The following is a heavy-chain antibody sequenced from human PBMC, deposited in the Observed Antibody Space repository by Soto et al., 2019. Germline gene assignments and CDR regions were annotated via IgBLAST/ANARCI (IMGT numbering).Heavy chain of an antibody. CDR3: ASLSTGDKDY. Sequence: SETLSLTCTVSGGSISSYYWSWIRQPPGKGLEWIGYIYYSGSTNYNPSLKSRVTISVATSKNQFSLKLSSVTAADTAVYYCASLSTGDKDYWGQGTLVTVSS. J-gene: IGHJ4*02. V-gene: IGHV4-59*01. D-gene: IGHD7-27*01. CDR2: IYYSGST. CDR1: GGSISSYY.